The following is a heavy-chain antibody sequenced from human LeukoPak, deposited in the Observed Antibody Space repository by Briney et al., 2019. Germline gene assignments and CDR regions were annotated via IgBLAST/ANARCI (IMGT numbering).Heavy chain of an antibody. CDR2: ISWNSGSI. CDR1: GFTFDDYA. D-gene: IGHD1-26*01. V-gene: IGHV3-9*01. CDR3: AKDMEGMGATFDY. J-gene: IGHJ4*02. Sequence: GGSLRLSCAASGFTFDDYAMHWVRQAPGKGLEWVSGISWNSGSIGYADSVKGRFTISRDNAKNSLYLQMNSLRAEDTALYYCAKDMEGMGATFDYWGQGTLVTVSS.